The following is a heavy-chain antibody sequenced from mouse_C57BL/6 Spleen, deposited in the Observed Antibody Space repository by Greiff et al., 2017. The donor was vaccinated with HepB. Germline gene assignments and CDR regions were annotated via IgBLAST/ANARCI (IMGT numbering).Heavy chain of an antibody. CDR1: GYTFTSYW. J-gene: IGHJ1*03. CDR2: IYPGSGST. V-gene: IGHV1-55*01. Sequence: QVQLQQPGAELVKPGASVKMSCKASGYTFTSYWITWVKQRPGQGLVWIGDIYPGSGSTNYNEKFKSKATLTVDTSSSTAYMQLSSLASEDSAVYYCASGSSLGGYFDVWGTGTTVTVSS. CDR3: ASGSSLGGYFDV. D-gene: IGHD1-1*01.